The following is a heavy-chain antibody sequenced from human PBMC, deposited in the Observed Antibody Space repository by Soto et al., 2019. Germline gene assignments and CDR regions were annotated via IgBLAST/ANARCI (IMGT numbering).Heavy chain of an antibody. V-gene: IGHV3-72*01. J-gene: IGHJ4*02. Sequence: EVQLVESGGGLVQPGGSLRVSCAASGFTFSDRFMDWVRQAPGKGLEWIGRIRNKGSSYSTEYAASVEGRFSISRDDSSNSLSLQMNSLKIEDTAVYYCTRDYNWTNDYWGQGTLVTVSS. D-gene: IGHD1-20*01. CDR3: TRDYNWTNDY. CDR2: IRNKGSSYST. CDR1: GFTFSDRF.